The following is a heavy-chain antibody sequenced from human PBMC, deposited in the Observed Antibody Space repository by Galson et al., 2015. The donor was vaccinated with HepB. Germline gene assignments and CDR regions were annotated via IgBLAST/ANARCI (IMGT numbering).Heavy chain of an antibody. CDR2: ISYDGSDK. J-gene: IGHJ3*02. Sequence: SLRLSCAASEFTFSSYPMHWVRQAPGKGLEWVAFISYDGSDKYYADSVKGRFTISRDDSKNTLYLQMNSLRTEDTAVHYCARAPMTTVATGDAFDIWGQGTLVTVSS. D-gene: IGHD4-23*01. CDR3: ARAPMTTVATGDAFDI. V-gene: IGHV3-30*04. CDR1: EFTFSSYP.